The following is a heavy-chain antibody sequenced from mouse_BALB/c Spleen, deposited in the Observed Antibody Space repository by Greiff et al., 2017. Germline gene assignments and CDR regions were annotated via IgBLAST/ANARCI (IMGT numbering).Heavy chain of an antibody. CDR3: ARTWVYYDYEGFAY. J-gene: IGHJ3*01. CDR1: GFNIKDTY. CDR2: IDPANGNT. Sequence: EVQLQQSGAELVKPGASVKLSCTASGFNIKDTYMHWVKQRPEQGLEWIGRIDPANGNTKYDPKFQGKATITADTSSNTAYLQLSSLTSEDTAVYYCARTWVYYDYEGFAYWGQGTLVTVSA. D-gene: IGHD2-4*01. V-gene: IGHV14-3*02.